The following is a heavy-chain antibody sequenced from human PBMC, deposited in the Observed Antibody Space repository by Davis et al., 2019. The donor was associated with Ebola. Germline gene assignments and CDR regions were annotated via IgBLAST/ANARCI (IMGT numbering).Heavy chain of an antibody. V-gene: IGHV3-23*01. J-gene: IGHJ4*02. CDR3: AKGSRYGDYGDYFDY. CDR2: ISGSGGST. Sequence: GESLKIPCAASGFTFSSYAMSWVRQAPGKGLEWVSAISGSGGSTYYADSVKGRFTISRDNSKNTLYLQMNSLRAEDTAVYYCAKGSRYGDYGDYFDYWGQGTLVTVSS. D-gene: IGHD4-17*01. CDR1: GFTFSSYA.